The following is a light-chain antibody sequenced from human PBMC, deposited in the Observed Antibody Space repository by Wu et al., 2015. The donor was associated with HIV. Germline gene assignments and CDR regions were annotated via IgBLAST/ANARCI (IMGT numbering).Light chain of an antibody. J-gene: IGKJ5*01. CDR3: QQYSSSPIT. CDR1: QTIGSGY. Sequence: DIMLTQSPDTLSVSVGERVTLSCRASQTIGSGYLAWYQLKAGQPPRLVIYETSNRAAGIPDRFGGSGSGTDFTLTITALEPEDIAVYSCQQYSSSPITFGQGTRLE. CDR2: ETS. V-gene: IGKV3-20*01.